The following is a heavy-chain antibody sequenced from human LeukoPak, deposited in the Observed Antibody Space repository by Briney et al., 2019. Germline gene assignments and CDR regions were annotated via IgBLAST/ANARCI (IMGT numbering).Heavy chain of an antibody. CDR2: ISSSSSTI. CDR1: GFIFSSYH. V-gene: IGHV3-48*02. CDR3: ADLEGWRGY. Sequence: GRSLRLSCAASGFIFSSYHMNWVRQAPGKGLEWVSYISSSSSTIHYADSVKGRFTISRDNAKNSLYLQMNSLRDEDTAVYYCADLEGWRGYWGQGTLVTVSS. D-gene: IGHD3-3*01. J-gene: IGHJ4*02.